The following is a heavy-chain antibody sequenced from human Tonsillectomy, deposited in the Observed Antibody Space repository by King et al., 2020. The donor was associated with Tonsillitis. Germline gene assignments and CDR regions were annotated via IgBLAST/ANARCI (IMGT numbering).Heavy chain of an antibody. D-gene: IGHD6-6*01. CDR1: GFTFSGYS. Sequence: VQLVESGGGLVKPGGSLRLSCAASGFTFSGYSMNWVRQAPGKGLEWVSSISSSSSYIYYADSVKGRFTISRDNAKNSLYLQLNSLRVEDTAVYYCARGGYSSSSYFDYCGQGTLVTVSS. V-gene: IGHV3-21*01. CDR3: ARGGYSSSSYFDY. CDR2: ISSSSSYI. J-gene: IGHJ4*02.